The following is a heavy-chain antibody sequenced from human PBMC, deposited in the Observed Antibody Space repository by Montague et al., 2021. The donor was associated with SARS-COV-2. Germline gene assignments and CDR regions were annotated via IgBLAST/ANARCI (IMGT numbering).Heavy chain of an antibody. V-gene: IGHV4-39*07. J-gene: IGHJ4*02. CDR1: GASITRTTYY. D-gene: IGHD6-13*01. Sequence: SETLSLTCAVSGASITRTTYYWGWIRQPPGKGLEWIGSIYYSGSTYYNPSLKSRVTMSLDTSKNQFSLNLTSVTAAGTAVYYCAREPPYSSNLASFDYWGQGALVSVSS. CDR2: IYYSGST. CDR3: AREPPYSSNLASFDY.